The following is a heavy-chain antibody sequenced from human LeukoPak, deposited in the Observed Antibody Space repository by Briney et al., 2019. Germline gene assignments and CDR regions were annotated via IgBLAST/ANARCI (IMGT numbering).Heavy chain of an antibody. CDR3: TSPRYCSSTSCYLFY. CDR1: GFTFSSYW. V-gene: IGHV3-7*01. Sequence: AGGSLRLPCAASGFTFSSYWMSWVRQAPGKGLEWVANIKQDGSEKYYVDSVKGRFTISRDNAKNSLYLQMNSLRAEDTAVYYCTSPRYCSSTSCYLFYWGQGTLVTVSS. CDR2: IKQDGSEK. D-gene: IGHD2-2*01. J-gene: IGHJ4*02.